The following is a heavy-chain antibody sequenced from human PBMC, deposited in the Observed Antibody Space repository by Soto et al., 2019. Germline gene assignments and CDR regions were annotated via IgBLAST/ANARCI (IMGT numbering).Heavy chain of an antibody. V-gene: IGHV4-61*01. Sequence: QVQLQESGPGLVKPSETLSLTCTVSGGSVSSGSYYWSWIRQPPGKGLEWIGYIYYSGSTNYNPSLKSRVTISVDTSKNQCSLKLSSVTAADTAVYYCARVRQRYCSGGSCYSDAFDIWGQGTMVTVSS. CDR3: ARVRQRYCSGGSCYSDAFDI. J-gene: IGHJ3*02. CDR2: IYYSGST. D-gene: IGHD2-15*01. CDR1: GGSVSSGSYY.